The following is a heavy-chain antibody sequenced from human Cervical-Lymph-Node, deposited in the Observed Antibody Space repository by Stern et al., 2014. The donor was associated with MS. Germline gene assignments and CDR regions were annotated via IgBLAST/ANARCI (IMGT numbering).Heavy chain of an antibody. CDR3: ARCSITMGGGFDV. V-gene: IGHV4-31*03. CDR1: GDSMKKDNYY. D-gene: IGHD3-16*01. J-gene: IGHJ4*02. Sequence: VQLVESGPGLVKPSQTLSLTCSVSGDSMKKDNYYWTWIRQHPGKGLEWIGYIYHSGDTYYNPSLQSRSLVSVDTSKKQFSLELTSMTTADTAIYFCARCSITMGGGFDVWGQGTLVTVSS. CDR2: IYHSGDT.